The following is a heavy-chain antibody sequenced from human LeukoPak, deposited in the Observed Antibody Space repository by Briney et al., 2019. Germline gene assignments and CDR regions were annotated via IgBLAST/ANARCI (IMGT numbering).Heavy chain of an antibody. CDR3: ARPSLYGSGSYDFDY. D-gene: IGHD3-10*01. Sequence: GASVKVSCKASGYXFTGYDMHWVRQAPGQGLEWMGWISPNSGGTNYAQKFQGRVTMTRDTSISTAYMELSRLRSDDTAVYFCARPSLYGSGSYDFDYWGQGTLVTVSS. CDR2: ISPNSGGT. J-gene: IGHJ4*02. V-gene: IGHV1-2*02. CDR1: GYXFTGYD.